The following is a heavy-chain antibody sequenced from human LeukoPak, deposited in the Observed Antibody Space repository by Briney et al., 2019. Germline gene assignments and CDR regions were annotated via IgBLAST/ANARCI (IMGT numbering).Heavy chain of an antibody. CDR2: INHSGST. J-gene: IGHJ3*02. Sequence: PSETLSLTCAVYGGSFSGYYWSWIRQPPGKGLEWIGEINHSGSTNYDPSLKSRVTISVDTSKNQFSLKLSSVTAADTAVYYCARGQEIGDAFDTWGQGTMVTVSS. CDR3: ARGQEIGDAFDT. CDR1: GGSFSGYY. V-gene: IGHV4-34*01. D-gene: IGHD3-22*01.